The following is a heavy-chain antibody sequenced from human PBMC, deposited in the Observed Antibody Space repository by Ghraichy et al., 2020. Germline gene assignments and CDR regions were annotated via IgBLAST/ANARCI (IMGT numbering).Heavy chain of an antibody. J-gene: IGHJ5*02. CDR3: ARGRSRVGATRGWFDP. V-gene: IGHV4-34*01. D-gene: IGHD1-26*01. CDR1: GGSFSGYY. Sequence: SETLSLTCAVYGGSFSGYYWSWIRQPPGKGLEWIGEINHSGSTNYNPSLKSRVTISVDTSKNQFSLKLSSVTAADTAVYYCARGRSRVGATRGWFDPWGQGTLVTVSS. CDR2: INHSGST.